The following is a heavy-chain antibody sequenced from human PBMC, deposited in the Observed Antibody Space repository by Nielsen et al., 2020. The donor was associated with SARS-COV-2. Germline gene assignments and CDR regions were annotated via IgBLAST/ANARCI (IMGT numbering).Heavy chain of an antibody. V-gene: IGHV3-7*01. CDR3: ARDQYSSGWYDYYYYGMDV. CDR2: IKQDGSEK. J-gene: IGHJ6*02. D-gene: IGHD6-19*01. CDR1: GFTFSSYW. Sequence: GSLRLSCAASGFTFSSYWMSWVRQAPGKGLEWVANIKQDGSEKYYVDSVKGRFTISRDNAKNSLYLQMNSLRAEDTAVYYCARDQYSSGWYDYYYYGMDVWGQGTTVTVSS.